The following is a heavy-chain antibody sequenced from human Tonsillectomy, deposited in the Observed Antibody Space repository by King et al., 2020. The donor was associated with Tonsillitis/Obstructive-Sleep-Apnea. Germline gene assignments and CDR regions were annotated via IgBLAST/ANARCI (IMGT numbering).Heavy chain of an antibody. CDR3: ARYIVVVIGSYYYMDV. D-gene: IGHD2-21*01. CDR2: ISVYNGNT. V-gene: IGHV1-18*01. Sequence: VQLVESGAEVKKPGASVKVSCKASGYTFTSYGISWVRQAPGQGLEWMGWISVYNGNTNYAQKLQGRVTMTTDTSTSTAYMALRSLRSDDTAVYFCARYIVVVIGSYYYMDVWGKGTTVTVSS. J-gene: IGHJ6*03. CDR1: GYTFTSYG.